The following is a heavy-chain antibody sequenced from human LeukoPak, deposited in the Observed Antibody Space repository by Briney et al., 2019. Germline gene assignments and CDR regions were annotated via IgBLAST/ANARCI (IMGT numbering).Heavy chain of an antibody. CDR2: IRYDGSNK. Sequence: PGGSLRLSCAASGFTFSSYGMHWVRQAPGKGLEWVAFIRYDGSNKYYADSVKGRFTISRDNSKNTLYLQMNSLRAEDTAVYYCARDLLLAVAGTGQGYWGQGTLVTVSS. D-gene: IGHD6-19*01. V-gene: IGHV3-30*02. J-gene: IGHJ4*02. CDR1: GFTFSSYG. CDR3: ARDLLLAVAGTGQGY.